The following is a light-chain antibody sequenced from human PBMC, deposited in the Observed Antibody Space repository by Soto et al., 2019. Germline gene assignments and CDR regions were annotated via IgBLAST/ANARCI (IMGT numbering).Light chain of an antibody. J-gene: IGKJ1*01. CDR2: GAS. Sequence: EIVLTQSPGTLSLSPGEKATLSCRASQSVSSNYLAWYQQKPGPAPRPLIYGASSRAIGIPDRFSGSGSGTDFTLTISRLEPEDFAVYYCQQYGSLPWTFGQGTKVEIK. V-gene: IGKV3-20*01. CDR3: QQYGSLPWT. CDR1: QSVSSNY.